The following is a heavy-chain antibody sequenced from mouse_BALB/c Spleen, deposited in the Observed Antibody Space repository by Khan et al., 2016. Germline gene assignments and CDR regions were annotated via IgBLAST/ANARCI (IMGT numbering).Heavy chain of an antibody. CDR2: ISYSGST. D-gene: IGHD1-1*01. Sequence: EVQLQESGPGLVKPSQSLSLTCTVTGYSITSDYAWNWIRQFPGNKLEWMGYISYSGSTSYNPSLKSRISITRDTSKNQSFLQLNSVTTEDTATYYGARDTTVVAKDYFDYWGQGTTLTVSS. V-gene: IGHV3-2*02. CDR3: ARDTTVVAKDYFDY. J-gene: IGHJ2*01. CDR1: GYSITSDYA.